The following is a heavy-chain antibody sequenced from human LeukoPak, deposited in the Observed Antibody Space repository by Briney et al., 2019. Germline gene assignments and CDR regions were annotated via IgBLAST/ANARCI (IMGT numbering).Heavy chain of an antibody. Sequence: GGSLRLSCAASGFTFSSYWMHWVRQAPGKGLVWVSRTNGDGKTTNYADSVKGRFTISRDNAKNTLYLQMNSLRAEDTAVYYCARALAAAVFDYWGQGTLVTVSS. CDR3: ARALAAAVFDY. CDR2: TNGDGKTT. J-gene: IGHJ4*02. V-gene: IGHV3-74*01. CDR1: GFTFSSYW. D-gene: IGHD6-13*01.